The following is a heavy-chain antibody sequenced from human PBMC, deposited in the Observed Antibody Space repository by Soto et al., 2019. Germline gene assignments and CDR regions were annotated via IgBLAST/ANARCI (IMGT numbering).Heavy chain of an antibody. CDR2: ISYDGSLQ. V-gene: IGHV3-30*03. D-gene: IGHD5-18*01. J-gene: IGHJ4*02. CDR3: VSDRGYGHASVPYS. Sequence: QAQLVESGGGVVQPGRSLRLSCAASGFAFSSYGMHWVRQAPGTGLEWVAVISYDGSLQHYADSVKGRFTISRDNSKNTLLLQMSSLRAEDKAVYYCVSDRGYGHASVPYSWGQGTLVSVSS. CDR1: GFAFSSYG.